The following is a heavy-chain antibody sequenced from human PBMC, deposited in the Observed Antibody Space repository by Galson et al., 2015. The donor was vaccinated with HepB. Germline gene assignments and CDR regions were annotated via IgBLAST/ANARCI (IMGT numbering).Heavy chain of an antibody. CDR2: ITGGSPTM. CDR1: GFTFSNFG. CDR3: ARSYNFSYVNF. Sequence: SLRLSCAASGFTFSNFGMKWVRQAPGKGLEWLSYITGGSPTMYYADSVKVRFTISRDSAKSSLYLQMNSPRAEDTGVEYCARSYNFSYVNFWGEGTTLAASS. V-gene: IGHV3-48*01. D-gene: IGHD1-20*01. J-gene: IGHJ6*04.